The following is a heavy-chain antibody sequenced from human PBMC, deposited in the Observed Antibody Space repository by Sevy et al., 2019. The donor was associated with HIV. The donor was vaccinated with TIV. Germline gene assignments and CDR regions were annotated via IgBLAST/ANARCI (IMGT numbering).Heavy chain of an antibody. CDR2: IRYDGSNK. D-gene: IGHD2-15*01. CDR3: AKEPVMVVDYYSMDV. J-gene: IGHJ6*02. CDR1: GFTFSNYG. V-gene: IGHV3-30*02. Sequence: GGSLRLSCAASGFTFSNYGMHWVRQAPGKGLEWVAFIRYDGSNKNNADSVKGRFTISRDNSKNSLYLQMNSLRPVCMAVYYCAKEPVMVVDYYSMDVWGQGTTVTVSS.